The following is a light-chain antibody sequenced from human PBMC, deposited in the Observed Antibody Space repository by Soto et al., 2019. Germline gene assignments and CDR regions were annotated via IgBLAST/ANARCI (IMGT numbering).Light chain of an antibody. J-gene: IGKJ1*01. CDR3: QQYNSYSPT. V-gene: IGKV1-9*01. CDR1: QGISSY. Sequence: DIQLTQSPSFLSASVGDRVTITCRASQGISSYLAWYQQKPGKAPNLLIHTASTLESGVPSRFSGSGSGTEFTLTISSLQPDDFATYYCQQYNSYSPTFGQGTKVDIK. CDR2: TAS.